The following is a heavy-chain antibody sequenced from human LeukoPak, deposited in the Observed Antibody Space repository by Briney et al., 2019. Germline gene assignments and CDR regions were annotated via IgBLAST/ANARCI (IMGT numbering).Heavy chain of an antibody. J-gene: IGHJ4*02. CDR1: GFSFSTYR. D-gene: IGHD4-11*01. CDR3: ARRHADSTGFDY. V-gene: IGHV3-74*01. CDR2: INPDGTTT. Sequence: GGSLRLSCAASGFSFSTYRMYWVRQAPGKGLLWVSHINPDGTTTRFADSVKGRFTISRDNAENTLYLQMDSLRAEDTALYYCARRHADSTGFDYWGQGALVTVSS.